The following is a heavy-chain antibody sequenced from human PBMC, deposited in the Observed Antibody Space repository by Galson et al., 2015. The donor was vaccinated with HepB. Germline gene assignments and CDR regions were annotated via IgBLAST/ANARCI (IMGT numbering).Heavy chain of an antibody. D-gene: IGHD3-9*01. V-gene: IGHV3-7*01. CDR1: GFTFSSYW. J-gene: IGHJ5*02. CDR3: ARGEELRYFDWFPEGGEPGAYNWFDP. CDR2: IKQDGSEK. Sequence: SLRLSCEASGFTFSSYWMSGVRQAPGKGLEWVANIKQDGSEKHYVDSVKGRFTISRDNAKNSLYLQMNSLRAEDTAVYYWARGEELRYFDWFPEGGEPGAYNWFDPWGQGTLVTVSS.